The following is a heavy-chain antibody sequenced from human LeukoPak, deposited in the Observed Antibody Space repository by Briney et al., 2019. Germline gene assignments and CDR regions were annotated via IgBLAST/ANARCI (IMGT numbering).Heavy chain of an antibody. V-gene: IGHV4-4*07. CDR1: GGSISSYY. CDR2: IYTSGST. CDR3: AREGDLNPHGSNYPDY. J-gene: IGHJ4*02. Sequence: SETLCLTCTVSGGSISSYYWSWIRQPAGKGLEWIGRIYTSGSTNYNPSLKSRVTMSVDTSKNQFSLKLSSVTAADTAVYYCAREGDLNPHGSNYPDYWGQGTLVTVSS. D-gene: IGHD4-11*01.